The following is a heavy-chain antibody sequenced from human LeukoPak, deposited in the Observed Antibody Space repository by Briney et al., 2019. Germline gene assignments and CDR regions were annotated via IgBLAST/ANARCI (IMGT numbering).Heavy chain of an antibody. V-gene: IGHV2-5*01. Sequence: ESGPTLVNPTETLTLTCTCSGFSVSSSGVAVCWIRQPPGKALEWLGHIHWNDDDRYSTSLKSRLTITKDTSENQVVLTMANMDPVDTATYYCAHLTTSAYYYDYWGQGTLVTVSS. D-gene: IGHD1-1*01. J-gene: IGHJ4*02. CDR1: GFSVSSSGVA. CDR3: AHLTTSAYYYDY. CDR2: IHWNDDD.